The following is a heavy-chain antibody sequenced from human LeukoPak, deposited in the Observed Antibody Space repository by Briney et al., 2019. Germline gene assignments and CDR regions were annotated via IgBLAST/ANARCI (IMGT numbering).Heavy chain of an antibody. Sequence: SETLSLTCAVYGGSFSGYYWSWIRQPPGKGLEWIGEINHSGSTNYNPSLKSRVTISVDTSKNQFSLKLSSVTAADTAVYYCARERQARSWFDPWGQGTLVTVSS. CDR1: GGSFSGYY. CDR2: INHSGST. CDR3: ARERQARSWFDP. V-gene: IGHV4-34*01. J-gene: IGHJ5*02.